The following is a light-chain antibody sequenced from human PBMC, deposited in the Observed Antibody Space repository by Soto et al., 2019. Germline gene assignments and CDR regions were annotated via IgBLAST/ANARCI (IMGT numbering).Light chain of an antibody. V-gene: IGKV3-15*01. CDR3: QQYNNWPPNT. Sequence: EIVMTQSPATLSVSPGERATLSCRASQSVSSNLAWYQQKPGQAPRLLIYGASTRATGIPARFSGSGSGTDFTLTISSLQSEDFAVYYWQQYNNWPPNTFGQGTKLEIK. CDR2: GAS. CDR1: QSVSSN. J-gene: IGKJ2*01.